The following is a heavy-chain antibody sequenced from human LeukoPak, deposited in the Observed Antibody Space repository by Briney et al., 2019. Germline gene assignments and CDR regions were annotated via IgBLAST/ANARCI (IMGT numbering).Heavy chain of an antibody. Sequence: SETLSLTCFVYGGSFSDCFWSWIRQPPGKGLEWIGEINDGGSTNYNPSLMNRVIVSVDTSKKEFSLMMNSVTAADTALYYCARFSKITRGDWGDAFDMWGQGTMVTVSS. CDR3: ARFSKITRGDWGDAFDM. D-gene: IGHD2-21*02. J-gene: IGHJ3*02. V-gene: IGHV4-34*01. CDR1: GGSFSDCF. CDR2: INDGGST.